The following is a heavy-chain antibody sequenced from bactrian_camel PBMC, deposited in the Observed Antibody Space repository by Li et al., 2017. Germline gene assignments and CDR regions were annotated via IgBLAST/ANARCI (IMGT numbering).Heavy chain of an antibody. CDR3: AADGGVSDYVPRPFAY. D-gene: IGHD4*01. J-gene: IGHJ6*01. V-gene: IGHV3S53*01. Sequence: QVQLVESGGESAQVGGSLRLSCSASADALMYMAWFRQAPGQKREAVAAITTGGSSTMYHDSVKGRFTISSAGNTLYLQMNSLKPGDTAVYYCAADGGVSDYVPRPFAYWGQGTQVTVS. CDR1: ADALMY. CDR2: ITTGGSST.